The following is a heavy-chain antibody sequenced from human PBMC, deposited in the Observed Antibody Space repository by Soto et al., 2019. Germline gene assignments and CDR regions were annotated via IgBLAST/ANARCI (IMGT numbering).Heavy chain of an antibody. V-gene: IGHV1-58*01. Sequence: SVKVSCKXSGFTFTSSAVQWVRQARGQRLEWIGWIVVGSGNTNYAQKFQERVTITRDMSTSTAYMELSSLRSEDTAVYYCAAGPASFRGGRYDGMDVWGQGTTVTVS. CDR2: IVVGSGNT. J-gene: IGHJ6*02. CDR1: GFTFTSSA. D-gene: IGHD3-16*02. CDR3: AAGPASFRGGRYDGMDV.